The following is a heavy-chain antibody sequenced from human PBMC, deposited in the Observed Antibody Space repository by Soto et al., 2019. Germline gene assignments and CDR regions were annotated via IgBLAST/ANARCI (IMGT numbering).Heavy chain of an antibody. CDR3: ASTAAASVRGDY. CDR2: IYYSGST. J-gene: IGHJ4*02. Sequence: PSEALSLTCTVSGGSISSSSYYWGWIRQPPGKGLEWIGSIYYSGSTYYKQSLKSRVNISVDTSKNQFSLKLSSVTAADTAVYYCASTAAASVRGDYWGQGTLVTVSS. D-gene: IGHD6-13*01. V-gene: IGHV4-39*01. CDR1: GGSISSSSYY.